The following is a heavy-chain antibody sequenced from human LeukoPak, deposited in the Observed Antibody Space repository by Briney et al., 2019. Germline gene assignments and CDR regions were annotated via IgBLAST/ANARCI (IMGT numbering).Heavy chain of an antibody. CDR2: INPNSGGT. J-gene: IGHJ4*02. CDR3: ARATVPDTKLRKLGY. CDR1: GYTFTGYY. D-gene: IGHD4-11*01. Sequence: ASVKVSCKASGYTFTGYYMHWVRQAPGQGLEWMGWINPNSGGTNYAQKFQGRVTMTRDTSISTAYMELSRLRSDDTAVYYCARATVPDTKLRKLGYWGQGTLVTVSS. V-gene: IGHV1-2*02.